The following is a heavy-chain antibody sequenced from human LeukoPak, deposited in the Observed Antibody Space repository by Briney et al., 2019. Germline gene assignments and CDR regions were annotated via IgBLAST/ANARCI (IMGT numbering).Heavy chain of an antibody. CDR2: IYYSGST. Sequence: SETLSLTCTVSGGSISSGGYYWSWIRQHPGKGLEWIGYIYYSGSTYYNPSLKSRVTISVDTSKNQFSLKLSSVTAADTAVYYCARVYSSWDYWYFDLWGRGTLVTVSS. CDR1: GGSISSGGYY. CDR3: ARVYSSWDYWYFDL. V-gene: IGHV4-31*03. D-gene: IGHD6-13*01. J-gene: IGHJ2*01.